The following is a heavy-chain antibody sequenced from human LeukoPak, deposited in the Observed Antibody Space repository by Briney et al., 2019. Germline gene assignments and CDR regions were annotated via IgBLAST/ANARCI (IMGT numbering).Heavy chain of an antibody. D-gene: IGHD3-16*01. Sequence: GGSLRLSCAASGFTFSSYAMHWVRQAPGKGLEYVSAISSNGGSTYYANSVKGRFTISRDNSKNTLYLQMGSLRAEDMAVYYCATDHDYVWGSYGYWGQGTLVTVSS. CDR3: ATDHDYVWGSYGY. J-gene: IGHJ4*02. CDR2: ISSNGGST. V-gene: IGHV3-64*01. CDR1: GFTFSSYA.